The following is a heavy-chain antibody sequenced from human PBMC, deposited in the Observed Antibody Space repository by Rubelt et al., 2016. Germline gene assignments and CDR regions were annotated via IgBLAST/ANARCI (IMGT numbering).Heavy chain of an antibody. CDR1: DYSISSGYY. CDR2: IYHSGST. Sequence: QVQLQESGPGLVKPSETLSLICTVSDYSISSGYYWGWIRQPPGKGLEWIGSIYHSGSTYYNPSLKSRITISVDTSKNQFALNLNCVTAAETAVYYCARRQWGYNWKYFESWGQGSLVTVSS. D-gene: IGHD1-20*01. V-gene: IGHV4-38-2*02. J-gene: IGHJ4*02. CDR3: ARRQWGYNWKYFES.